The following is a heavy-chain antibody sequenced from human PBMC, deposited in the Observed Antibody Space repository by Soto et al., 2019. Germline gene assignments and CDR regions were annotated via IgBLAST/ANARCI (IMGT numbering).Heavy chain of an antibody. D-gene: IGHD3-22*01. V-gene: IGHV4-4*07. J-gene: IGHJ5*02. CDR1: GGSISSYY. Sequence: SETLSLTCTVSGGSISSYYWSWIRQPAGKGLEWIGRIYTSGSTNYNPSLKSRVTMSVDTSKNQFSLKLSSVTAADTAVYYCARDALYYYDSSGLNWFDPWGQGTLVTVSS. CDR2: IYTSGST. CDR3: ARDALYYYDSSGLNWFDP.